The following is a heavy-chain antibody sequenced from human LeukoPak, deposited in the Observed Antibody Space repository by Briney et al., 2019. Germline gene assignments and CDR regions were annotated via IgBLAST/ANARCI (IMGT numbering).Heavy chain of an antibody. V-gene: IGHV3-23*01. J-gene: IGHJ5*02. CDR1: GFTFSSYA. CDR2: ISGSGGST. D-gene: IGHD6-19*01. CDR3: AKDRDSSGWYDWFDP. Sequence: GSLRLSCAASGFTFSSYAMSWVRQAPGKGLEWVSAISGSGGSTYYADSVKGRFTISRDNSKNTLYLQMNSLRAEDTAVYYCAKDRDSSGWYDWFDPWGQGTLVTVSS.